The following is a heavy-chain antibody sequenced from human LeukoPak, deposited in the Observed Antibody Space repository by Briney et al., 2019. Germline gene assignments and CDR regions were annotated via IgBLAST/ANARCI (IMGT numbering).Heavy chain of an antibody. J-gene: IGHJ4*02. CDR2: IIGNSGMT. Sequence: GGSLRLSCAASGFTFSAYNMNWVRQAPGKGLEWVSVIIGNSGMTSYADSVKGRFTISRDNSKNTLYLQMNSLRAEDTAVYYCAKDLRPDGVYDFDYWGQGTLVTVSS. V-gene: IGHV3-23*01. D-gene: IGHD5/OR15-5a*01. CDR3: AKDLRPDGVYDFDY. CDR1: GFTFSAYN.